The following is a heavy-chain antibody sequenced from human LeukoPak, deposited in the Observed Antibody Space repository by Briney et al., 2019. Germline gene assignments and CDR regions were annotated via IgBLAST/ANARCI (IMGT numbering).Heavy chain of an antibody. CDR2: ISVSGGST. CDR1: GFTFSSYA. D-gene: IGHD3-10*01. J-gene: IGHJ4*02. V-gene: IGHV3-23*01. CDR3: AKDSYYGSGSYFYFDY. Sequence: PGGSLRLSCAASGFTFSSYALSWVRQAPGKGLEWVSGISVSGGSTHYADFVKGRFTISRDNSKNTLYLQMNSLRPEDTAVYYCAKDSYYGSGSYFYFDYWGQGTLVTVSS.